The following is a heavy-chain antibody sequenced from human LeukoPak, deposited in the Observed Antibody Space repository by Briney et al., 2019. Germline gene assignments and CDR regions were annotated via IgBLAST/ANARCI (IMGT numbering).Heavy chain of an antibody. Sequence: PGGSLRLSCAASGFTVSSNYMSWVRQAPGKGLEWVSVIYSGGSTYYADSVKGRFTISRDNSKNTVYMQMDSLRAEDTAIYYCAGDRNSDWYSPLDYWGQGSQVTVSP. D-gene: IGHD6-19*01. V-gene: IGHV3-66*01. CDR3: AGDRNSDWYSPLDY. CDR2: IYSGGST. CDR1: GFTVSSNY. J-gene: IGHJ4*02.